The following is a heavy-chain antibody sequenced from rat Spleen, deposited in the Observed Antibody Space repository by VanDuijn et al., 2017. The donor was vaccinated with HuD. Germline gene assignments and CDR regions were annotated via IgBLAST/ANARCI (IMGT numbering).Heavy chain of an antibody. CDR3: TRDRLFDY. J-gene: IGHJ2*01. CDR2: IWTGGST. V-gene: IGHV2-30*01. CDR1: GFSLTSYN. Sequence: QVQLKESGPGLVQPSQTLSLTCTVSGFSLTSYNVHWVRQPTGKGLEWMGVIWTGGSTDYNSALKSRLSISRDTSKIQVFLKMNSLQTEDTAIYYCTRDRLFDYWGQGVMVTVSS.